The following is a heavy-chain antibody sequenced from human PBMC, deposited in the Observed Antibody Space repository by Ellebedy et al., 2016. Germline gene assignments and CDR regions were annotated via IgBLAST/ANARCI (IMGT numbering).Heavy chain of an antibody. Sequence: SETLSLXCTVSGGSISSYYWSWIRQPPGKGLEWIGYIYYSGSTNYNPSLKSRVTISVDTSKNQFSLKLSSVTAADTAVYYCARGEMVRGVIARYNWFDPWGQGTLVTVSS. CDR1: GGSISSYY. J-gene: IGHJ5*02. V-gene: IGHV4-59*01. CDR3: ARGEMVRGVIARYNWFDP. D-gene: IGHD3-10*01. CDR2: IYYSGST.